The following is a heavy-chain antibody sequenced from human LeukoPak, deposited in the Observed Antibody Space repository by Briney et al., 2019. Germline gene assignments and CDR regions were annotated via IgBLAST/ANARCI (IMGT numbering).Heavy chain of an antibody. Sequence: GGSLRLSCAASGFTVSSNYMSWVRQAPGKGLEWVSVIYSGGSTYYADSVKGRFTISRDNSKNTLYLQMNSLRAEDTAVYYCAKDRGYSHGFDYWGQGTLLTVSS. D-gene: IGHD5-18*01. CDR3: AKDRGYSHGFDY. CDR2: IYSGGST. CDR1: GFTVSSNY. V-gene: IGHV3-53*01. J-gene: IGHJ4*02.